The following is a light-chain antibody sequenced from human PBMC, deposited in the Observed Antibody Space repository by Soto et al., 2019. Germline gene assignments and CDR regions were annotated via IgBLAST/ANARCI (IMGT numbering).Light chain of an antibody. V-gene: IGLV2-8*01. J-gene: IGLJ1*01. CDR2: EVS. Sequence: QSALSQPPSASRSPGHSVTISCTGTSSDIGAYIYVSWYQQHPGKAPKLMISEVSRRPSGVPERFSGSKSGNTASLTVSGLQADDEAHYYCSSYAGSNNFVFGTGTKVTVL. CDR1: SSDIGAYIY. CDR3: SSYAGSNNFV.